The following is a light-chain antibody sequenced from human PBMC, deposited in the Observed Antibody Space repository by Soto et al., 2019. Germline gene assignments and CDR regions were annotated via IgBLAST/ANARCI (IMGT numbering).Light chain of an antibody. CDR1: QGIRDD. Sequence: IQMTQSPSALSASVGDRVTITCRASQGIRDDLGWYQQKPGEAPKALIYGASNLQSGVPSRFSASGSGTDFTLTIRSLQPEDFATYYCLQDYNYPQTFGQGTKVDIK. CDR2: GAS. CDR3: LQDYNYPQT. V-gene: IGKV1-6*01. J-gene: IGKJ2*01.